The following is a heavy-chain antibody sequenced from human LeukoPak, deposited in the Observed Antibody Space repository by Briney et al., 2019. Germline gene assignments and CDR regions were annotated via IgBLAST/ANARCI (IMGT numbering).Heavy chain of an antibody. D-gene: IGHD3-10*01. CDR2: ISGSGGST. V-gene: IGHV3-23*01. Sequence: GGSLRLSYAASGFTFSSYAMSWVRQAPGKGLEWVSAISGSGGSTYYADSVKGRFTISRDNSKNTLYLQMNSLRAEDTAVYYCAKFGAMAYHYYFDYWGQGTLVTVSS. CDR1: GFTFSSYA. CDR3: AKFGAMAYHYYFDY. J-gene: IGHJ4*02.